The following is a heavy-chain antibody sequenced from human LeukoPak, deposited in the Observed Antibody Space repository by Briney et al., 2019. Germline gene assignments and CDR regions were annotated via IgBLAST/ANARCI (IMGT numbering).Heavy chain of an antibody. J-gene: IGHJ4*02. V-gene: IGHV3-23*01. CDR2: ISGSGGST. CDR1: GFTFSSYA. CDR3: AKDGEYCSGGSCSKYYYDSSGYYYPAFDY. Sequence: PGGSLRLSCAASGFTFSSYAMSWVRQAPGKGLEWVSAISGSGGSTYYADSVKGRFTISRDNSKNTLYPQMNSLRAEDTAVYYCAKDGEYCSGGSCSKYYYDSSGYYYPAFDYWGQGTLVTVSS. D-gene: IGHD3-22*01.